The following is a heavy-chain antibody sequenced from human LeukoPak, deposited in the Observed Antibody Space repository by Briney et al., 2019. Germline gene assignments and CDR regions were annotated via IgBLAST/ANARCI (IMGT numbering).Heavy chain of an antibody. V-gene: IGHV4-4*07. J-gene: IGHJ4*02. CDR2: IYTNGIT. CDR1: GGSISTYY. Sequence: PSETLSLTCTVSGGSISTYYWTWIRQPAGKGLEWIGRIYTNGITDYNPSLKSRVTVSVDTSKNQFSLKLSSVTAADTAVYYCARVACSGGSCYHFDYWGQGTLVTVSS. CDR3: ARVACSGGSCYHFDY. D-gene: IGHD2-15*01.